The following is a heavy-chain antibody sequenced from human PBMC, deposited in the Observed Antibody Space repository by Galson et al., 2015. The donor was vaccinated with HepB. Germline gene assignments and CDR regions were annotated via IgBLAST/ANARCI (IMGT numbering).Heavy chain of an antibody. D-gene: IGHD3-3*01. CDR3: ARSLSDFWSGYIHDYYGMDV. CDR1: GFTFSSYW. V-gene: IGHV3-7*03. Sequence: SLRLSCAASGFTFSSYWMRWVRQAPGKGLEWVANIKQDGSEKHYVDSVKGRFTISRDNAKNSLYLQMNSLRAEDTAAYYCARSLSDFWSGYIHDYYGMDVWGQGTTVTVSS. J-gene: IGHJ6*02. CDR2: IKQDGSEK.